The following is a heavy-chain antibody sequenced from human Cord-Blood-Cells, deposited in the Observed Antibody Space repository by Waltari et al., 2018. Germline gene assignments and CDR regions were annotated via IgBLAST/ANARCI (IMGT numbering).Heavy chain of an antibody. V-gene: IGHV3-30-3*01. CDR2: ISYDGSNK. CDR3: ARTQRVSGDDAFDI. D-gene: IGHD7-27*01. CDR1: GFTFSSYA. J-gene: IGHJ3*02. Sequence: QVQLVESGGGVVQPGRSLRLSCAASGFTFSSYAMHWVRQAPGKGLEWGAVISYDGSNKYYADSVKGRFTISRDNSKNTLYLQMNSLRAEDTAVYYCARTQRVSGDDAFDIWGQGTMVTVSS.